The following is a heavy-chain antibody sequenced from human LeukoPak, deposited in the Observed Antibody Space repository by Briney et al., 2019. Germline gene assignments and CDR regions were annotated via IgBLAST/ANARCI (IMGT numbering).Heavy chain of an antibody. CDR1: GFTFGAYA. D-gene: IGHD6-13*01. Sequence: GRSLSLFCAASGFTFGAYAMHWVRQAPGKGPEWSSGLSWNGATTAYADSVKGRFTISRDSGKNSLYLQMNSLTSEDTALYYCAKGDTSSWFPNFDYWGQGTRVTVSS. V-gene: IGHV3-9*01. CDR3: AKGDTSSWFPNFDY. CDR2: LSWNGATT. J-gene: IGHJ4*02.